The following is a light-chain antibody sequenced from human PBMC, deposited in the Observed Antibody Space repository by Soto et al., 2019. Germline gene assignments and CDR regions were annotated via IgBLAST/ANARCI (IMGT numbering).Light chain of an antibody. Sequence: QSVLTQPPSVSGAPGQRVTISCTGTSSNIGAGNDVHWYQQFPGTAPKLLIYGNRNRPSGVPDRFSGSKSGTSASLAITGLQAEDDATYFCQSCDSSLSGSGVFGTGSKFIV. CDR1: SSNIGAGND. CDR3: QSCDSSLSGSGV. CDR2: GNR. V-gene: IGLV1-40*01. J-gene: IGLJ1*01.